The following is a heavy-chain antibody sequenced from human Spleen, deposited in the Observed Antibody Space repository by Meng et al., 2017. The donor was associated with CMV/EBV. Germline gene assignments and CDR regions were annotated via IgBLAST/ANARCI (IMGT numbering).Heavy chain of an antibody. D-gene: IGHD2-15*01. CDR3: ARDGVLRSSGMDV. CDR1: GFTFSSYA. Sequence: GESLKISCAASGFTFSSYAMHWVRQAPGKGLEYVSAISSNGGSTYYADSVKGRFTISRDNSKNTLYLQMGSLRAEDMAVYYCARDGVLRSSGMDVWGQGTTVTVSS. CDR2: ISSNGGST. J-gene: IGHJ6*02. V-gene: IGHV3-64*02.